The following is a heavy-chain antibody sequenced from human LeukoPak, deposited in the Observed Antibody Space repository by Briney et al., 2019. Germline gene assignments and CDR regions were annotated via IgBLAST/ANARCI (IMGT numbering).Heavy chain of an antibody. CDR1: GYTFTSYG. J-gene: IGHJ4*02. Sequence: GASVKVSCKASGYTFTSYGISWVRQAPGQGLEWMGWISAYNGNTNYAQKLQGRVTMTTDTSTSTAYMELSRLRSDDTAVYYCARGAEYSSSSTPLFDYWGQGTLVTVSS. D-gene: IGHD6-6*01. CDR2: ISAYNGNT. V-gene: IGHV1-18*01. CDR3: ARGAEYSSSSTPLFDY.